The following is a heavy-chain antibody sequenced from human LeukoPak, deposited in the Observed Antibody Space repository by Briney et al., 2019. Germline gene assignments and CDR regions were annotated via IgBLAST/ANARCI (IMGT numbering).Heavy chain of an antibody. D-gene: IGHD6-19*01. V-gene: IGHV3-53*01. CDR2: IYSGGST. J-gene: IGHJ4*02. CDR1: GFTVSSNY. Sequence: GGSLRLSCAASGFTVSSNYMSWVRQAPGKGLEWVSVIYSGGSTYYADSVKGRFTISRDNSKNTRYLQMNSLRAEDTAVYYCASAEYSSGWYVDYWGQGTLVTVSS. CDR3: ASAEYSSGWYVDY.